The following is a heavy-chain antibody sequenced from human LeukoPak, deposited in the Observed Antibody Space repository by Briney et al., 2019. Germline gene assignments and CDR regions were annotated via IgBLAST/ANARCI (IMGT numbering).Heavy chain of an antibody. V-gene: IGHV4-34*01. J-gene: IGHJ5*02. CDR2: INHSGST. CDR3: ARVHGTNVFRYFDWLSPIGP. Sequence: SETLSLTCAVYGGSFSGYYWSWIRQPPGKGLEWIGEINHSGSTNYNPSLKSRVAISVDTSKNQFSLKLSSVTAADTAVYYCARVHGTNVFRYFDWLSPIGPWGQGTLVTVSS. CDR1: GGSFSGYY. D-gene: IGHD3-9*01.